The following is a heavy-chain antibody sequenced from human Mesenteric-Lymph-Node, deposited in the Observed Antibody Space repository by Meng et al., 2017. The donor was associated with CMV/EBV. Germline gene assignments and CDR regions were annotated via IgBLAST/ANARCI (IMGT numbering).Heavy chain of an antibody. D-gene: IGHD2-15*01. J-gene: IGHJ4*02. CDR1: GGSFGGYY. V-gene: IGHV4-34*01. Sequence: QVQLQQWGAGLLKPSAPLSRTCAAYGGSFGGYYWSWIRQPPGKGLEWIGEINHSGVPNYNPSLKSRVTISLDRSKNQFSLKLSSVTAEDTAVYYCARGSDIPVNNYWGQGTLVTVSS. CDR2: INHSGVP. CDR3: ARGSDIPVNNY.